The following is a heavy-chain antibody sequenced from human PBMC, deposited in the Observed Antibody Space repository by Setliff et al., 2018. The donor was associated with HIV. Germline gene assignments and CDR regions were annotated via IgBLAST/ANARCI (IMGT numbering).Heavy chain of an antibody. CDR3: ARIVALNGYPSDY. Sequence: GASVKVSCKASGYTFTSYGISWVRQAPGQGLEWVGWISAYNGNTNYAQKVQGRVTMTTDTSTSTAYMELRSLGSDDTAVYYCARIVALNGYPSDYWGQGTLVTVSS. CDR2: ISAYNGNT. V-gene: IGHV1-18*01. D-gene: IGHD2-8*01. J-gene: IGHJ4*02. CDR1: GYTFTSYG.